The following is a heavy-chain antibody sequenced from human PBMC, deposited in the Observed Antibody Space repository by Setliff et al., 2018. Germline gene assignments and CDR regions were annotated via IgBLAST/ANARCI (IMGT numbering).Heavy chain of an antibody. J-gene: IGHJ4*02. CDR2: XXXXXXXX. CDR3: VRSSAPQVVLAADFDF. Sequence: ASVKVSCKTSGFGFTTFGFSWVRQAPGQGXEXXXXXXXXXXXXXXXXXXXXXXTMTXXXSATTVYMELQSLRSDDTAVYYCVRSSAPQVVLAADFDFWGQGTPVTVSS. V-gene: IGHV1-18*01. D-gene: IGHD6-19*01. CDR1: GFGFTTFG.